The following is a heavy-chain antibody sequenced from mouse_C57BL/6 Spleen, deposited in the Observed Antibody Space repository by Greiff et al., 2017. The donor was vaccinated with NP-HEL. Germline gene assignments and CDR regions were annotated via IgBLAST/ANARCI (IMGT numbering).Heavy chain of an antibody. V-gene: IGHV1-66*01. CDR2: IYPGSGNT. Sequence: QVQLQQSGPELVKPGASVKISCKASGYSFTSYYIHWVKQRPGQGLEWIGWIYPGSGNTKYNEKFKGKATLTADTSSSTAYMQLSSLTSEDSAVYYCASLEKDLGWFAYWGQGTLVTVSA. D-gene: IGHD5-1-1*01. CDR3: ASLEKDLGWFAY. J-gene: IGHJ3*01. CDR1: GYSFTSYY.